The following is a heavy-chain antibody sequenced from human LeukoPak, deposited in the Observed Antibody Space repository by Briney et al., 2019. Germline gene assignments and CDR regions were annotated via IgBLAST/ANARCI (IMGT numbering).Heavy chain of an antibody. V-gene: IGHV4-59*01. CDR1: GGSNSSYY. D-gene: IGHD1-14*01. CDR3: ARDGPDGVDY. Sequence: SETLSLTCTVSGGSNSSYYWSWIRQPPGKGLEWIGYIYYSGSTNYNPSLKSRVTISVDTSKNQFSLKLSSVTAADTAVYYCARDGPDGVDYWGQGTLVTVSS. CDR2: IYYSGST. J-gene: IGHJ4*02.